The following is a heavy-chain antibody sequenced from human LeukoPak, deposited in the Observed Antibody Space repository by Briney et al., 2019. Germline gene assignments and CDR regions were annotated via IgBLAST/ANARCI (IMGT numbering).Heavy chain of an antibody. CDR1: GGTFSSYA. CDR3: ARDYRVGATKTDAFDI. D-gene: IGHD1-26*01. Sequence: SLKVSCKASGGTFSSYAISWVRQAPGQGLEWMGGIIPIFGTANYAQKFQGRVTITADESTSTAYMELSSLRSEDTAVYYCARDYRVGATKTDAFDIWGQGTMVTVSS. CDR2: IIPIFGTA. V-gene: IGHV1-69*13. J-gene: IGHJ3*02.